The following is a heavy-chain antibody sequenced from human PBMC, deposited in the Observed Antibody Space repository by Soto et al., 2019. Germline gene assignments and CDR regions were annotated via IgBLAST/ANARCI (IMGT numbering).Heavy chain of an antibody. CDR1: GFTFDTHA. CDR2: ISATGFSK. D-gene: IGHD3-3*01. CDR3: ATVSAFDFWSGHFVFGWFDS. Sequence: LRLSCTASGFTFDTHAMAWVRRAPGKGLEWVTSISATGFSKYHAPSVKGRITISRDNSNNTLYLHMNTLRAEDTAVYYCATVSAFDFWSGHFVFGWFDSWGQGTQVTVSS. V-gene: IGHV3-23*01. J-gene: IGHJ5*01.